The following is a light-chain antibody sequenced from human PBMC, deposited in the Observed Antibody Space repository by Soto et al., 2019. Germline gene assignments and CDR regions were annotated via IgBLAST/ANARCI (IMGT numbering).Light chain of an antibody. CDR3: QQYGSSPLT. CDR2: GAS. J-gene: IGKJ4*01. Sequence: EVVLTQSPGNLSMSPGERATLSCRASQSVSSSYLAWYQQKPGQAPRLLIYGASSRATGIPDRFSGSGSGTDFTLTISRLEPEDFAVYYCQQYGSSPLTFGGGTKVDIK. CDR1: QSVSSSY. V-gene: IGKV3-20*01.